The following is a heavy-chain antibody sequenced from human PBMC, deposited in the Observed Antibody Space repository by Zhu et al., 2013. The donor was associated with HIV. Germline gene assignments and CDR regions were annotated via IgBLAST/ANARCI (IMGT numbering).Heavy chain of an antibody. D-gene: IGHD3-9*01. CDR1: GYTFTSHY. J-gene: IGHJ5*02. V-gene: IGHV1-2*02. CDR2: IHPYSGNT. CDR3: ARDNSLMDKSWWFDP. Sequence: QVQLVQSGAEVKKPGASIKVSCKTSGYTFTSHYLHWIRQAPGQGLEWMGWIHPYSGNTNYAQQFQDRLSVTRDTSISTFYMELTSLTSDDTAVYFCARDNSLMDKSWWFDPWGQGTLVTVSS.